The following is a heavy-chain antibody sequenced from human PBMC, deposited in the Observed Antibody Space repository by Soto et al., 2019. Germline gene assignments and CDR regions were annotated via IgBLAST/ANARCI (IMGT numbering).Heavy chain of an antibody. V-gene: IGHV4-39*01. J-gene: IGHJ5*02. CDR3: TSRRSPTWFDP. CDR1: GGSISSSSYY. Sequence: PSETLSLTCTVSGGSISSSSYYWGWIRQPPGKGLEWIGSIYYSGSTYYNPSLKSRVTISVDTPKNQFSLKLSSVTAADTAVYYCTSRRSPTWFDPWGQGTQVTVSS. CDR2: IYYSGST.